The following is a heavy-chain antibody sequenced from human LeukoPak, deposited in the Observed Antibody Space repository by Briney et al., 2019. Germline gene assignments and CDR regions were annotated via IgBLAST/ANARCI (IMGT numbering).Heavy chain of an antibody. V-gene: IGHV1-18*01. CDR3: ARDPFSPGSGSYYYLDY. CDR1: GYTFTSYG. D-gene: IGHD1-26*01. J-gene: IGHJ4*02. Sequence: GASVKVSCKASGYTFTSYGISWVRHAHGQGIGWMGWISAYNGNTNNAQKLQGRVTMTTDTSTSTAYMELRSLRSDDTAVYYCARDPFSPGSGSYYYLDYWGQGTLVTVSS. CDR2: ISAYNGNT.